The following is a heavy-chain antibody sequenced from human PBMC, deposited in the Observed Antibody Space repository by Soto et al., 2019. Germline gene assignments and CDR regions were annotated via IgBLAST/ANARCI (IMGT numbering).Heavy chain of an antibody. J-gene: IGHJ6*02. CDR1: GYTSTSYY. Sequence: GASVKVFCKTSGYTSTSYYIHWVRQAPGQGLEWMGLINPRAGSTKDAQNFQDGVTMTGDMSTSTVYMELSILRSEDTAVYYCAREPRGPAGGYYYGVDVWGQGATVNVSS. D-gene: IGHD3-10*01. CDR2: INPRAGST. V-gene: IGHV1-46*01. CDR3: AREPRGPAGGYYYGVDV.